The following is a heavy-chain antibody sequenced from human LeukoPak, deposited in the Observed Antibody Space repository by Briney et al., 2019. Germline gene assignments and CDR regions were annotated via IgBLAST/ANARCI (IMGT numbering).Heavy chain of an antibody. J-gene: IGHJ4*02. CDR1: GFTVSSNY. CDR3: ARDSLNYYVSSGYYFY. V-gene: IGHV3-66*01. Sequence: PGGSLRLSCAASGFTVSSNYMSWVRQAPGKGLEWVSVIYSGGSTYYADSVKGRFTISRDNSKNTLYLQMNSLRAEDTAVYYCARDSLNYYVSSGYYFYWGQGTLVTVSS. CDR2: IYSGGST. D-gene: IGHD3-22*01.